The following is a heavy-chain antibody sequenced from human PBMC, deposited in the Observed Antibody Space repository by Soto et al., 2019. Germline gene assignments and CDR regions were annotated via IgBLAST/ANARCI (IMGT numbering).Heavy chain of an antibody. Sequence: QVQLVQSGAEVKKPGSSVKVSCKASGGTFSSYTISWVRQAPGQGLEWMGRIIPILGIANNAQKFQGRVTITADKSTSTAYMELSSLRSEDTAVYYCARASGGSYGLDYWCQGTLVTVS. V-gene: IGHV1-69*02. J-gene: IGHJ4*02. CDR1: GGTFSSYT. CDR2: IIPILGIA. D-gene: IGHD1-26*01. CDR3: ARASGGSYGLDY.